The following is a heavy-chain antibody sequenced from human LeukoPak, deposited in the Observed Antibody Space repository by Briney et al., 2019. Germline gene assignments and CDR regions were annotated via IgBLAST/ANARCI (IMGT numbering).Heavy chain of an antibody. Sequence: GGSLRLSCAASGFTFSSYAMSWVRQAPGKGLEWVSDISASAGSTSYADSVKGRFTISRDNSKNTLYVQMNSLRAEDTAVYYCAKKESTVTTFFENWGQGTLVTVSS. V-gene: IGHV3-23*01. D-gene: IGHD4-17*01. CDR2: ISASAGST. J-gene: IGHJ4*02. CDR3: AKKESTVTTFFEN. CDR1: GFTFSSYA.